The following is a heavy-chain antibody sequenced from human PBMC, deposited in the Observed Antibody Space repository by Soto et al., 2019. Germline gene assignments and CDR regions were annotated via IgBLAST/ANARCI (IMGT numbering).Heavy chain of an antibody. V-gene: IGHV2-5*01. CDR3: AHSQEEQGYCSCCSCVWFDP. J-gene: IGHJ5*02. D-gene: IGHD2-15*01. CDR1: GFSLSTSGVG. Sequence: QITLKESGPTLVKPTQTLTLTCTFSGFSLSTSGVGLGWIRQPPGKALEWLALIYWNDDKRYSPSLESRLTITKDTPKNQVVLTMTNMDPVDTATYYCAHSQEEQGYCSCCSCVWFDPWGQGTLVTVSS. CDR2: IYWNDDK.